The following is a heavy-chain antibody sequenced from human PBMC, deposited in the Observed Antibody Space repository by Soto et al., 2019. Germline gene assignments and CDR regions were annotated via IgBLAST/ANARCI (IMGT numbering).Heavy chain of an antibody. CDR2: IIPIYGTA. CDR3: AKDRRADWESYYYYAMDV. V-gene: IGHV1-69*13. J-gene: IGHJ6*02. CDR1: GGTFSSFT. D-gene: IGHD1-26*01. Sequence: GASVKVSCKASGGTFSSFTISWVRRAPGQGLEWMGGIIPIYGTANYAQKFQGRVTITADASTRTAYMGLSSLRSEDTAVYYCAKDRRADWESYYYYAMDVWGQGTTVTAP.